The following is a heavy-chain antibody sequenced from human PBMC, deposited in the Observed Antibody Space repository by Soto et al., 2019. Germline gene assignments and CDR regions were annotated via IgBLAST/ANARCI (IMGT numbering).Heavy chain of an antibody. D-gene: IGHD4-17*01. V-gene: IGHV2-5*02. CDR3: AHDYVAYYGMDV. J-gene: IGHJ6*02. Sequence: QITLKDSGPTVVKPTQTLTLTCTFSGFSLSTSGVGVGWIRQPPGKALEWLALIYWDDDKRYSPSLKSRLTITKDTSKNQVVLTLTNMDPVDTATYYCAHDYVAYYGMDVWGQGTTVTVSS. CDR2: IYWDDDK. CDR1: GFSLSTSGVG.